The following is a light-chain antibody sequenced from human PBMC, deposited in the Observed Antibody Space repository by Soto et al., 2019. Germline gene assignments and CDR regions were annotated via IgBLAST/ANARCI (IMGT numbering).Light chain of an antibody. J-gene: IGKJ1*01. V-gene: IGKV3-15*01. CDR3: QQYNNRPGT. CDR1: QSVSSN. CDR2: GAS. Sequence: EIVMTQSPATLSVSPGERATLSCRTSQSVSSNLAWYQQKPGQAPRLLIYGASTRATGFPARFSGSGSGTEFTLTISSLQSEDFAVYYCQQYNNRPGTFGQGTKV.